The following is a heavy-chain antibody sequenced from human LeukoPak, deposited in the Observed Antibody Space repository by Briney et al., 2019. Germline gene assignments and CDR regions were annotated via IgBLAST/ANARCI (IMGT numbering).Heavy chain of an antibody. V-gene: IGHV3-30-3*01. CDR1: GFTFSSYA. CDR2: ISYDGSNK. Sequence: GGSLRLSCAASGFTFSSYAMHWVRQAPGKGLEWVAVISYDGSNKYYADSVKGRFTISRDNSKNTLYLQMNSLRAEDTAVYYCAREPRRGSGSHFDYWGQGTLVTVSS. D-gene: IGHD3-10*01. CDR3: AREPRRGSGSHFDY. J-gene: IGHJ4*02.